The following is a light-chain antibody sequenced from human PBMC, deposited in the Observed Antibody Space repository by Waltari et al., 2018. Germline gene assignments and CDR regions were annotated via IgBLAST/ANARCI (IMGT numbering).Light chain of an antibody. V-gene: IGKV4-1*01. J-gene: IGKJ3*01. CDR3: HQYYNIPFT. CDR1: QSVLYSSNNKNY. Sequence: DIVMTQSPASLAVSLGERATINCKSSQSVLYSSNNKNYLAWYQQKPGQPPKLLIYWASTRESGVPDRLSGSGSGTDFTLTISSLQAEDVAVYYCHQYYNIPFTFGPGTKVDIK. CDR2: WAS.